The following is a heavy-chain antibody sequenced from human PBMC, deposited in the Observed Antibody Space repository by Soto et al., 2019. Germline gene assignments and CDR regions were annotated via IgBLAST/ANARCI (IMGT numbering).Heavy chain of an antibody. CDR3: ARRHDILTGYYIHYYMDV. D-gene: IGHD3-9*01. Sequence: SETLSPTCTVSGGYISSYYWSWIRQPPGKGLEWIGYIYYSGSTNYNPSLKSRVTISVDTSKNQFSLKLSSVTAADTAVYYCARRHDILTGYYIHYYMDVWGKGTTVTGSS. CDR2: IYYSGST. V-gene: IGHV4-59*08. J-gene: IGHJ6*03. CDR1: GGYISSYY.